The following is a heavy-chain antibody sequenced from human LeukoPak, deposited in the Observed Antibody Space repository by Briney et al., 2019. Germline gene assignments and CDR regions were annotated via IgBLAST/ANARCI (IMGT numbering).Heavy chain of an antibody. CDR3: ARSVYYDYGDPFDY. D-gene: IGHD4-17*01. J-gene: IGHJ4*02. V-gene: IGHV3-30*03. CDR1: GFTFSSYS. Sequence: GGSLRLSCAASGFTFSSYSMHWVRQAPGKGLEWVAVISYDGSNKYYADSVKGRFTISRDNSKNTLYLQMNSLRAEDTAVYYCARSVYYDYGDPFDYWGQGTLVTVSS. CDR2: ISYDGSNK.